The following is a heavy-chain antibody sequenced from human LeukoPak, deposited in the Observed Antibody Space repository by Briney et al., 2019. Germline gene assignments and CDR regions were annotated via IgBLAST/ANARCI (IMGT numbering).Heavy chain of an antibody. CDR2: INPNTGGT. CDR3: ARVTSSWYGDY. D-gene: IGHD6-13*01. CDR1: GYTFTGYY. J-gene: IGHJ4*02. V-gene: IGHV1-2*02. Sequence: ASVKVSCKASGYTFTGYYMHWVRQAPGQGLEWMGWINPNTGGTNYAQRFQGRVTMTRDTSISTAYMELSRLRSDDTAVYYCARVTSSWYGDYWGQGALVTVSS.